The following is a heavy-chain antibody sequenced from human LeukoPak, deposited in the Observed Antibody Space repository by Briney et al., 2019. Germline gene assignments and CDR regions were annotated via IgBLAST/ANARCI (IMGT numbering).Heavy chain of an antibody. J-gene: IGHJ4*02. Sequence: PGRSLRLSCAASGFTFSSYGMHWVRQAPGKGLEWVAVIWYDGSNKYYADSVKGRFTISRDNSKNTLYLQMNSLRAEDTAVYYCAKDVRRGIAASVFDYWGQGTLDTVSS. V-gene: IGHV3-33*06. CDR3: AKDVRRGIAASVFDY. CDR2: IWYDGSNK. CDR1: GFTFSSYG. D-gene: IGHD6-13*01.